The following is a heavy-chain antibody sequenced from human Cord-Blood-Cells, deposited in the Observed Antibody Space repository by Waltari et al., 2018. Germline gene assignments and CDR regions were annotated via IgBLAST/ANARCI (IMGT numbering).Heavy chain of an antibody. CDR1: GYTLTELS. CDR2: FDPEDGET. CDR3: ATALEWSTLFDY. V-gene: IGHV1-24*01. J-gene: IGHJ4*02. Sequence: QVQLVQSGAEVKKPGASVKVSCKVSGYTLTELSMHWVRQGTGKGLEWMGGFDPEDGETIYAQKFQGRVTMTEDTSTDTAYMELSSLRSEDTAVYYCATALEWSTLFDYWGQGTLVTVSS. D-gene: IGHD3-3*01.